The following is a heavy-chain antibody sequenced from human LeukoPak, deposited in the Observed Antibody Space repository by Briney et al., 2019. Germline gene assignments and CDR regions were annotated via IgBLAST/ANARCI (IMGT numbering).Heavy chain of an antibody. Sequence: GGSLRLSCITSGFTFSRYEMNWVRQAPGKGLEWIAYITTTGDRIQYADSVKGRFTISRDNTKNSLYLQLNSLRADDTAIYYCVRDTKDYWGQGTLVTVSS. CDR2: ITTTGDRI. CDR3: VRDTKDY. J-gene: IGHJ4*02. V-gene: IGHV3-48*03. CDR1: GFTFSRYE. D-gene: IGHD2-8*01.